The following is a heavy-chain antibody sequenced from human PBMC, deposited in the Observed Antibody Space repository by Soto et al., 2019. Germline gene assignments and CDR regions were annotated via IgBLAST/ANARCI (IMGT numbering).Heavy chain of an antibody. CDR3: AKGLLAIVGTTLPRDAFNI. J-gene: IGHJ3*02. D-gene: IGHD1-26*01. CDR2: ISHDGSYK. V-gene: IGHV3-30*18. CDR1: GFSFTTYV. Sequence: LRLSCAASGFSFTTYVMHWVRQAPGKGLEWVAVISHDGSYKYYGDAVKGRFTISRDHSKNAVYLEMNSLRPEDTAVYYCAKGLLAIVGTTLPRDAFNIWGQGTMVTVSS.